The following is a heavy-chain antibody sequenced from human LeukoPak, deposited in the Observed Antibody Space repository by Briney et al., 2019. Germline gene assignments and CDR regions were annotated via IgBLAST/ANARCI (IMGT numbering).Heavy chain of an antibody. D-gene: IGHD2-2*01. CDR1: SDSISSSY. Sequence: PSETLSLTCTVSSDSISSSYWSWIRQPPGKGLEWIGYIYYSGSTNYNPSLKSRVAISVDTSKNQFSLKLNSVTAADTAVYYCARGYCSSTICPQYFHHWGQGTLVTVSS. CDR2: IYYSGST. CDR3: ARGYCSSTICPQYFHH. V-gene: IGHV4-59*01. J-gene: IGHJ1*01.